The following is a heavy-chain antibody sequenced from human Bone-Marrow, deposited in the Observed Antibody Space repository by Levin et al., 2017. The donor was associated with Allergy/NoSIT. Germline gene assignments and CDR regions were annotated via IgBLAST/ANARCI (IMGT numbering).Heavy chain of an antibody. CDR1: GGSFRSSSYY. J-gene: IGHJ5*02. D-gene: IGHD3-9*01. V-gene: IGHV4-39*01. CDR2: IYYSGLT. CDR3: ARHGRLRYFPNWFDP. Sequence: SSQTLSLTCTVSGGSFRSSSYYWGWIRQPPGKGPEWIGSIYYSGLTYYNASLKSRVTISVDTSKNQFSLNLSSVTAADTAVYYCARHGRLRYFPNWFDPLGQGTLVTVSS.